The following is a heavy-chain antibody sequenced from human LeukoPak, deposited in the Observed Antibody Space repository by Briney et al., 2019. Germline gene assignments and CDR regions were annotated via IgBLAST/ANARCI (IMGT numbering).Heavy chain of an antibody. CDR2: IYYSGST. J-gene: IGHJ4*02. Sequence: SETLSLTCTVSGGSISSSSYYWGWIRQPPGKGLEWIGSIYYSGSTYYNPSLKSRVTISVDTSKNQFSLKLSSVTAADTAMYCTRANGYGLIDYWGQGTLVTVSS. CDR1: GGSISSSSYY. V-gene: IGHV4-39*07. D-gene: IGHD3-10*01. CDR3: RANGYGLIDY.